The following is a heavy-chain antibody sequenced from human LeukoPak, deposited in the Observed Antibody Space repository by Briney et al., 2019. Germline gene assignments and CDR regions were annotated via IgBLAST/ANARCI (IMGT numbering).Heavy chain of an antibody. J-gene: IGHJ4*02. CDR2: INPSGGST. V-gene: IGHV1-46*01. CDR1: GYTFTSYY. Sequence: VASVKVSCKASGYTFTSYYMHWVRQAPGQGLEWMGIINPSGGSTSYAQKLQGRVTMTTDTSTSTAYMELRSLRSDDTAVYYCARDRMALMTLVLTAAEFWGQGTLVTVSS. CDR3: ARDRMALMTLVLTAAEF. D-gene: IGHD2-15*01.